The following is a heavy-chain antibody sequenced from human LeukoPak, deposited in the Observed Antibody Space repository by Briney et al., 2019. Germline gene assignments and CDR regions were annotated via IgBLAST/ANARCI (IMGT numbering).Heavy chain of an antibody. CDR1: GFTFDDYG. D-gene: IGHD6-6*01. CDR3: ARGWHSSSSPPDY. CDR2: IIWNGVST. J-gene: IGHJ4*02. V-gene: IGHV3-20*04. Sequence: RPGGSLRLSCAASGFTFDDYGMSWVRQAPGKGLEWVSGIIWNGVSTFYADSVKGRFTISRDNAKNSLYLQMNSLRAEDTALYFCARGWHSSSSPPDYWGQGTLVTVSS.